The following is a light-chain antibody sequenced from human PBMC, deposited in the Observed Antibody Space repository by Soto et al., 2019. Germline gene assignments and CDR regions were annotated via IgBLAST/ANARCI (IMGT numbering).Light chain of an antibody. CDR2: GAS. CDR3: QQYGSAPFT. CDR1: QSVSSNF. Sequence: EIVLTQSPGTMSVSPGERVTLSCRASQSVSSNFLAWHQQKPGQAPRLLIYGASSRAGGIPDRFRGSGSGTDFTLTIYSLEPEDFAGYYCQQYGSAPFTFGPGTKVDVK. V-gene: IGKV3-20*01. J-gene: IGKJ3*01.